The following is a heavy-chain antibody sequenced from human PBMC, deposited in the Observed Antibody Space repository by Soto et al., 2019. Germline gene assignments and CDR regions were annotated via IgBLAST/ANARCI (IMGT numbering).Heavy chain of an antibody. J-gene: IGHJ6*02. CDR3: ARALTTYCSSISCYYYYGMDV. Sequence: SQTLSLTCAISGDSVSSNSAAWNWIRQSPSRGLEWLGRTYYRSKWYNDYAVSVKSRITINPDTSKNQFSLQLNSVTPEDTAVYYCARALTTYCSSISCYYYYGMDVWGQGTTVTVSS. CDR1: GDSVSSNSAA. D-gene: IGHD2-2*01. V-gene: IGHV6-1*01. CDR2: TYYRSKWYN.